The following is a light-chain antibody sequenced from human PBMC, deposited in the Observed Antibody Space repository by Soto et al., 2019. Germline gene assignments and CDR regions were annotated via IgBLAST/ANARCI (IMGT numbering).Light chain of an antibody. CDR3: AAWDDSLSGVV. J-gene: IGLJ2*01. CDR2: RNI. CDR1: SSNIGSNY. Sequence: QSVLTQPPSASGTPGQRVTISCSGSSSNIGSNYVYWYQQLPGTAPKLLIYRNIQRPSGVPDRFSGFKSGTSASLAISGLRSEDEADYYCAAWDDSLSGVVFGGGTKVTVL. V-gene: IGLV1-47*01.